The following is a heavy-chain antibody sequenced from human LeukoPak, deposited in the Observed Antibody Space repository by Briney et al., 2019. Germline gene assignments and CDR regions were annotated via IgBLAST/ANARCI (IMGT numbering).Heavy chain of an antibody. CDR1: GFTFSSYE. J-gene: IGHJ6*03. V-gene: IGHV3-48*03. D-gene: IGHD3-22*01. CDR3: AKEGFRHYYDSRGYYLDYHYYMDI. CDR2: ISSRGSTI. Sequence: GGSLRLSCAASGFTFSSYEMNWVRQAPGKGLEWVSYISSRGSTIYYADSVKGRFTISRDNAKNSLYLQMNSLRADDTADYYCAKEGFRHYYDSRGYYLDYHYYMDIWGKGTTVTVS.